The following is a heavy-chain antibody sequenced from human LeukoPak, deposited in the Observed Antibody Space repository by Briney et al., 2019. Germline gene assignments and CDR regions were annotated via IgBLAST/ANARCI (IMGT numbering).Heavy chain of an antibody. Sequence: PGGFLRLSCAASGFTFSSYSMNWVRQAPGKGLEWVSSISSSSSYIYYADSVKGRFTISRDNAKNSLYLQMNSLRAEDTAVYYCARDRYVDTATYDYWGQGTLVTVSS. CDR1: GFTFSSYS. CDR3: ARDRYVDTATYDY. V-gene: IGHV3-21*01. J-gene: IGHJ4*02. CDR2: ISSSSSYI. D-gene: IGHD5-18*01.